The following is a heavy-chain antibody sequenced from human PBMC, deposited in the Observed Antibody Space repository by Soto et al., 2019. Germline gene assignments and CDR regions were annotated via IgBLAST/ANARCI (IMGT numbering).Heavy chain of an antibody. Sequence: GESLTICWKGSGYRGTDHGVGWVRKLQGKGLEWMGIIYPGDSDTRYSPSFQGQVTISADKSISTAYLQWSSLKASDTAMYYCARAYYYDSSGPPGGMDVWVQGTTVIVSS. CDR3: ARAYYYDSSGPPGGMDV. CDR1: GYRGTDHG. D-gene: IGHD3-22*01. CDR2: IYPGDSDT. V-gene: IGHV5-51*01. J-gene: IGHJ6*02.